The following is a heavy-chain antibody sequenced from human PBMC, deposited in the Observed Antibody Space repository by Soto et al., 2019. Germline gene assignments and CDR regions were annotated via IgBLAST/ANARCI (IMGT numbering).Heavy chain of an antibody. CDR2: IIPIFGTA. CDR1: GGTFSSYA. J-gene: IGHJ6*02. D-gene: IGHD3-16*01. V-gene: IGHV1-69*01. Sequence: QVQLVQSGAEVKKPGSSVKVSCKASGGTFSSYAISWVRQAPGQGLEWMGGIIPIFGTANYAQKFQGRVTITADESTSTAYMELSSLRSEDTAVYYCARGPSLGGTFAYYYYGMDVWGQGTTVTVSS. CDR3: ARGPSLGGTFAYYYYGMDV.